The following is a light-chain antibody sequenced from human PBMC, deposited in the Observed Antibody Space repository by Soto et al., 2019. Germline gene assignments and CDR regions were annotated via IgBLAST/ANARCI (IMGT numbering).Light chain of an antibody. CDR3: QQYNSGPYT. V-gene: IGKV3-15*01. Sequence: EIVMTQSPATLSVSPGERATLSCRASQSVSSNLTWYQQKPGQAPRLLIYVASTRATGIPARFSGSGSGTQFTLSVSSLKSEDSAVYYCQQYNSGPYTFGQGTKLEIK. CDR2: VAS. CDR1: QSVSSN. J-gene: IGKJ2*01.